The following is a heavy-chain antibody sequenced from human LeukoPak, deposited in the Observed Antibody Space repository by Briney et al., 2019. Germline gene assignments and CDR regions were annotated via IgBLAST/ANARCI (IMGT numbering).Heavy chain of an antibody. CDR1: GFTFSNYG. CDR3: ANPQSRGYDYLDY. D-gene: IGHD5-12*01. J-gene: IGHJ4*02. CDR2: ISYDGKYK. Sequence: HPGRSLRLSCAASGFTFSNYGMHWVRQAPGKGLEWVAVISYDGKYKYYSESVKGRFTISRDNSNNTLYLQMNSLRVEDTAVYYCANPQSRGYDYLDYWGQGTLVSVSS. V-gene: IGHV3-30*18.